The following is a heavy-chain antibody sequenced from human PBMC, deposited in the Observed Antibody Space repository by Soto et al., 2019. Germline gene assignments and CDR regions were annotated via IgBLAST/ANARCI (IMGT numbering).Heavy chain of an antibody. Sequence: QVQLVESGGGLVKPGGSLRLSCAASGFTFSDYYMSWIRQAPGKGLEWVSYISSSSSYTNYADSVKGRFTISRDNAKNTLYLQMNSLRAEDTAVYYCARDGLDGDYAYYYYSIGMDVWGQGTTVTVSS. V-gene: IGHV3-11*06. J-gene: IGHJ6*02. CDR2: ISSSSSYT. CDR3: ARDGLDGDYAYYYYSIGMDV. CDR1: GFTFSDYY. D-gene: IGHD4-17*01.